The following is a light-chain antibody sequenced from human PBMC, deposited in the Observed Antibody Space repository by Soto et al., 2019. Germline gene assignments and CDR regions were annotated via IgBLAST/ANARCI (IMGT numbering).Light chain of an antibody. Sequence: EIVLTQSPGTLSLSPGERATLSCRASQSVTSSYLAWYQQRPGQAPRLLIYGASSRATGIPDRFSGSGSGXXXXXXXXXLEPXDFXXXXXXXYCGSQFTFGPGTKVDIK. CDR2: GAS. V-gene: IGKV3-20*01. CDR3: XXYCGSQFT. CDR1: QSVTSSY. J-gene: IGKJ3*01.